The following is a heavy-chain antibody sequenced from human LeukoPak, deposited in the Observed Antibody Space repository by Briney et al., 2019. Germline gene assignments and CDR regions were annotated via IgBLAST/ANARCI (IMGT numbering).Heavy chain of an antibody. D-gene: IGHD3-10*01. J-gene: IGHJ4*02. Sequence: GGSLRLSCTASGFTIYSNYISWVRRAPGKGLEWVSIIHNDDRTYYADSVKGRFTISRDSSKNTVYLQMNSLRVEDTAVYYCLQFAYWGQGTLVTVSS. CDR3: LQFAY. CDR1: GFTIYSNY. CDR2: IHNDDRT. V-gene: IGHV3-66*01.